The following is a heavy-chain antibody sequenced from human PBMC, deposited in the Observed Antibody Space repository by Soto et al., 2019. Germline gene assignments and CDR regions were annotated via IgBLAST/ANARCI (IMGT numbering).Heavy chain of an antibody. CDR2: IYPGDSDT. CDR1: GYSFTSYW. Sequence: GESLKISCKGSGYSFTSYWIGWVRQMPGKGLEWMGIIYPGDSDTRYSPSFQGQVTISADKSISTAYLQWSSLKASDTAMYYCARRFDSSGSYNPYYYYGMDVWGQGTTVTVSS. CDR3: ARRFDSSGSYNPYYYYGMDV. J-gene: IGHJ6*02. V-gene: IGHV5-51*01. D-gene: IGHD1-26*01.